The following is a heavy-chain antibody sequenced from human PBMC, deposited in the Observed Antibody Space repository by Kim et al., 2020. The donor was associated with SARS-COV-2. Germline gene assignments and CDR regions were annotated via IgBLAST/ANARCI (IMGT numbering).Heavy chain of an antibody. Sequence: SNGGSTYYADSVKGRFTISRDNSKNTLYLQMSSLRAEDTAVYYCVKELLLGGQGTLVTVSS. V-gene: IGHV3-64D*09. CDR2: SNGGST. CDR3: VKELLL. J-gene: IGHJ4*02.